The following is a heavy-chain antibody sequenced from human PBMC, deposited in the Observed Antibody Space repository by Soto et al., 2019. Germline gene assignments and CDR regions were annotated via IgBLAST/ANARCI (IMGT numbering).Heavy chain of an antibody. V-gene: IGHV1-69*02. CDR3: SIGSWSAETFDV. D-gene: IGHD2-2*01. Sequence: QVHLVQSGAEVKKPGSSVKVSCKAAGGTLSTYTLIWVRQAPGQGLEWMGRIIPMLTVRNSAQKFQGRVTLTADKSTSTAFTELTGLRSDDTAVYYCSIGSWSAETFDVWGQGTMVTVSS. CDR2: IIPMLTVR. CDR1: GGTLSTYT. J-gene: IGHJ3*01.